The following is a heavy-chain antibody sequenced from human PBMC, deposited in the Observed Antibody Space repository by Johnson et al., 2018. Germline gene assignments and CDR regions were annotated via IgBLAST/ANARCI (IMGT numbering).Heavy chain of an antibody. CDR3: ARDGYGGTAAFDI. V-gene: IGHV3-7*01. J-gene: IGHJ3*02. CDR2: IKQDGSEK. D-gene: IGHD5-12*01. CDR1: GFTFSSYW. Sequence: VQLVQSGGGLVKPGGSLRLSCAASGFTFSSYWMSWVRQAPGKGLEWVANIKQDGSEKYYVDSVKGRFTISRDNAKNSLYLQMNSLRAEDTAGYYCARDGYGGTAAFDIWGQGTMVTVSS.